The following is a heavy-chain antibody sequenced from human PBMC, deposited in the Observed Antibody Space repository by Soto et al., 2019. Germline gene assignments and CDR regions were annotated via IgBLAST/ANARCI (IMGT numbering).Heavy chain of an antibody. Sequence: SDTLSLTSTVSGDSITSCVYYWGWIRHLPGKGLECIGCSYPSGGTHYNPSLKCRFTIPIDSSKNQFSLKVTSVTAADTAVYYCARDNSLTVNSANVPYAMDVWGQGTTVTVSS. CDR2: SYPSGGT. J-gene: IGHJ6*02. V-gene: IGHV4-31*03. D-gene: IGHD1-1*01. CDR1: GDSITSCVYY. CDR3: ARDNSLTVNSANVPYAMDV.